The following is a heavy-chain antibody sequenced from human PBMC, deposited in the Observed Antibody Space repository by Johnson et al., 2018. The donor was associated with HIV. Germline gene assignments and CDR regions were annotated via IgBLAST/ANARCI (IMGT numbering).Heavy chain of an antibody. J-gene: IGHJ3*02. D-gene: IGHD1-1*01. CDR1: GFTFSSYG. CDR3: AKDPPSTGWYAFDI. Sequence: QVQLVESGGGVVQPGRSLRLSCAASGFTFSSYGMHWVRQAPGKGLEWVAFIRYDGSNKYYADSVKGRFTISRDNSKNTLYLQMNSLRAEDTAVYYCAKDPPSTGWYAFDIWGQGTVVTVSS. CDR2: IRYDGSNK. V-gene: IGHV3-30*02.